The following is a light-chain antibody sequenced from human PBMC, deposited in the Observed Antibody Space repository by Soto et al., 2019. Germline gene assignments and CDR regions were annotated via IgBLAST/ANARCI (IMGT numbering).Light chain of an antibody. CDR1: QIISSW. J-gene: IGKJ1*01. CDR2: DAS. CDR3: QQYNSYSPTT. V-gene: IGKV1-5*01. Sequence: DIQMSQCPSTLSATVGDRVTITCRASQIISSWLAWYQQKPGKAPKLLIYDASSLESGVPSRFSGSGSGTEFTLTISSLQPDDFATYYCQQYNSYSPTTFGQGGKV.